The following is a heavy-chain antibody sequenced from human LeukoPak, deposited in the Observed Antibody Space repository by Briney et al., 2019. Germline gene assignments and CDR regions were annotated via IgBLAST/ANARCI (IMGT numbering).Heavy chain of an antibody. J-gene: IGHJ4*02. CDR1: GYTFTGYY. Sequence: GASVKVSCKASGYTFTGYYMHWVRQAPGQGLEWMGWINPNSGGTNYAQKFQGRVTMTRDTSISTAYMALSRLRSDDTAVYYCARSMVRGVIPPAIGYWGQGTLVTVSS. V-gene: IGHV1-2*02. CDR2: INPNSGGT. D-gene: IGHD3-10*01. CDR3: ARSMVRGVIPPAIGY.